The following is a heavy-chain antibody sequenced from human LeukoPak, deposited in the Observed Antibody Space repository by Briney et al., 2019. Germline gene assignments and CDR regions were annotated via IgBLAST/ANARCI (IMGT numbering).Heavy chain of an antibody. CDR1: GGTFSSYA. CDR2: INTNTGNP. CDR3: ARPYSSSWYRRDYYYMAV. V-gene: IGHV7-4-1*02. J-gene: IGHJ6*03. Sequence: ASVKVSCKASGGTFSSYAMNWVRQAPGQGLEWMGWINTNTGNPTYAQGFTGRFVFSLDTSVSTAYLQISSLKAEDTAVYYCARPYSSSWYRRDYYYMAVWGKGTTVTVSS. D-gene: IGHD6-13*01.